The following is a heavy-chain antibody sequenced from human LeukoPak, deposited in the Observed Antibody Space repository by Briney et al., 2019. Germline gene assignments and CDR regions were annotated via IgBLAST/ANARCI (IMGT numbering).Heavy chain of an antibody. J-gene: IGHJ6*02. D-gene: IGHD1-26*01. CDR1: GGSISSYY. Sequence: SETLSLTCTVSGGSISSYYWSWIRQPPGKGLEWIEYIYYSGSTNYNPSLKSRVTISVDTSKNQFSLKLSSVTAADTAVYYCARGGTVRNGMDVWGQGTTVTVSS. V-gene: IGHV4-59*01. CDR3: ARGGTVRNGMDV. CDR2: IYYSGST.